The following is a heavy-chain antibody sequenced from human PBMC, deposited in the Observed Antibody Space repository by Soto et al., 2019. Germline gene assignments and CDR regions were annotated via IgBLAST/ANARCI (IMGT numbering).Heavy chain of an antibody. D-gene: IGHD3-3*01. CDR2: IYYSGSN. CDR1: GGSISSGGYY. CDR3: ARDIGAQIFGVVYPLDAFDI. Sequence: QVQLQESGPGLVKPSQTLSLTCTVSGGSISSGGYYWSWIRQHPGKGLEWIGYIYYSGSNYYTPSLKSRVTISVDASKNPFALKLSSVTAAYTAVYYCARDIGAQIFGVVYPLDAFDIWGQGKMVTVSS. J-gene: IGHJ3*02. V-gene: IGHV4-31*03.